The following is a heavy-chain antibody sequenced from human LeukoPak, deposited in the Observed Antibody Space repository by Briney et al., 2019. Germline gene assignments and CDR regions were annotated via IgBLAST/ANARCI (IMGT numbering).Heavy chain of an antibody. V-gene: IGHV5-51*01. CDR2: IYPGDSDT. CDR3: ARRSCTNGVCPVGFDY. D-gene: IGHD2-8*01. CDR1: GYSFASYW. J-gene: IGHJ4*02. Sequence: GESLKISCKGSGYSFASYWIGWVRQMPGKGLEWMGIIYPGDSDTRYSTSFQGQVTISADKSISTAYLQWSSLKASDTAMYYCARRSCTNGVCPVGFDYWGQGTLVTVSS.